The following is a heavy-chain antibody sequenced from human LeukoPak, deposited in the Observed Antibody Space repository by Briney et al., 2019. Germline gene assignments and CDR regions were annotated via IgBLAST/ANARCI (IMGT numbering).Heavy chain of an antibody. CDR1: GYTFTSYG. CDR2: ISAYNGNT. CDR3: ARDSSSLITLNWFDI. J-gene: IGHJ3*02. Sequence: ASVKVSCKASGYTFTSYGISWVRQAPGQGLEWMGWISAYNGNTNYAQKLQGRVTMTTDTSTSTAYMELRSLRSDDTAVYYCARDSSSLITLNWFDIWGQGTMVTVSS. D-gene: IGHD6-13*01. V-gene: IGHV1-18*01.